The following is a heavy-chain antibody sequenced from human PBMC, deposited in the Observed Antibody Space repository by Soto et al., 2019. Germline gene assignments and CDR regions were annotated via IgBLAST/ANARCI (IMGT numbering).Heavy chain of an antibody. D-gene: IGHD3-22*01. V-gene: IGHV4-59*01. Sequence: PSETLSLTCTVSGGSISSYYWSWIRQPPGKGLEWIGYIYYSGSTNYNPSLKSRVTISVDTSKNQFSLKLSSVTAADTAVYYCARGGNYYDSSGPTRWFDPWGQGTLVTVS. CDR3: ARGGNYYDSSGPTRWFDP. J-gene: IGHJ5*02. CDR2: IYYSGST. CDR1: GGSISSYY.